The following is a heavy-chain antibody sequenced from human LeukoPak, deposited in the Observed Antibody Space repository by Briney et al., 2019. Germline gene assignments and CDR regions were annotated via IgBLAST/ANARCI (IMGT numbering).Heavy chain of an antibody. CDR1: GVSISSNLW. V-gene: IGHV4-4*02. Sequence: PSETLSLTCAVSGVSISSNLWWTWVRQPPGKGLGWIAEIHHSGSINYNPSLKSRVTISVDKAENQFSLNLNSVTAADTAVYYCARGGDRSFDYWGQGTLVTVSS. J-gene: IGHJ4*02. D-gene: IGHD3-10*01. CDR3: ARGGDRSFDY. CDR2: IHHSGSI.